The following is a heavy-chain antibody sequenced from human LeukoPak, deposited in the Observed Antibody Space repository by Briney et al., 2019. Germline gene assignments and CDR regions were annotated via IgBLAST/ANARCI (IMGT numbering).Heavy chain of an antibody. CDR3: AKDRHDCTSGACYAHLDY. J-gene: IGHJ4*02. Sequence: PGGSLRLSCAASGFSFSSYGMHWVRQAPGRGLEWVAVIWYDGSNEHYTDSVKGRFTIYRDNSKNTVYLQMNSLRAKDTAVYYCAKDRHDCTSGACYAHLDYWGQGTLVTVSS. V-gene: IGHV3-33*06. CDR2: IWYDGSNE. CDR1: GFSFSSYG. D-gene: IGHD2-8*01.